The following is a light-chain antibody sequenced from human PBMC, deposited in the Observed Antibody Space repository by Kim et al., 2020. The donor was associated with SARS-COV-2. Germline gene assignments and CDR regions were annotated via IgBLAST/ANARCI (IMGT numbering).Light chain of an antibody. Sequence: DIQMTQSPSSLSASVGDRVTITCRTSQSISSHLNWYHQKPGRAPELLIYAASTLQGGVPSRFSGSGSETDFTLTISSLQPEDFATYFCQQSYITPFTFGPGTKVDIK. J-gene: IGKJ3*01. CDR1: QSISSH. V-gene: IGKV1-39*01. CDR3: QQSYITPFT. CDR2: AAS.